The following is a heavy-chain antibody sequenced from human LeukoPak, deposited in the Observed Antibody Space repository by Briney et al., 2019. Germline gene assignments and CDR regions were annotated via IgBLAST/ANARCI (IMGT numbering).Heavy chain of an antibody. J-gene: IGHJ2*01. D-gene: IGHD3-22*01. CDR1: GGSISSSSYY. CDR3: ARALGLYYYDSSGYGWYFDL. V-gene: IGHV4-61*02. CDR2: IYTSGST. Sequence: SETLSLTCTVSGGSISSSSYYWSWIRQPAGKGLEWIGRIYTSGSTNYNPSLKSRVTMSVDTSKNQFSLKLSSVTAADTAVYYCARALGLYYYDSSGYGWYFDLWGRGTLVTVSS.